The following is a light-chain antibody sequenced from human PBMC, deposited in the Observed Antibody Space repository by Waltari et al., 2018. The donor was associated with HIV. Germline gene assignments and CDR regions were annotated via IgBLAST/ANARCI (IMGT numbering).Light chain of an antibody. J-gene: IGKJ4*01. V-gene: IGKV3-11*01. CDR1: QSVGNY. Sequence: ETVLTQSPATLSLSPGERATLSCRASQSVGNYLEWYQHKPGQAPRLLIHAASNRATGIPARFSGSGSGTDFTLNISSLEPEDFAVYYCQQRFNWVSFGGGTKVEIK. CDR3: QQRFNWVS. CDR2: AAS.